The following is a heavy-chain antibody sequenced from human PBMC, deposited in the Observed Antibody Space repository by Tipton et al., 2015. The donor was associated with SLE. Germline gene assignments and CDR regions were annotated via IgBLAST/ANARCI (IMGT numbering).Heavy chain of an antibody. CDR3: ARGGRAPHDFWSAFDY. CDR1: GYTFTGYY. Sequence: QVQLVQSGAEVKRPGASVKVSCQASGYTFTGYYIHWVRQAPGQGLEWMGWINPTSGGTYYAQKFQGRVTMTRDTSITTAYMELSGLRSDDTAVYYCARGGRAPHDFWSAFDYWGQGTLVTVSS. V-gene: IGHV1-2*02. J-gene: IGHJ4*02. D-gene: IGHD3-3*01. CDR2: INPTSGGT.